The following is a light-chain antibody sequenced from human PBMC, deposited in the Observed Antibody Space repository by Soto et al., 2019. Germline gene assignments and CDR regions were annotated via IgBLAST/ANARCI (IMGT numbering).Light chain of an antibody. Sequence: EIVMTQSPATLSLSPGERAALSCRASQSINSELAWYQQKPGQPPRLLIYGASTRATGLPARFTGSESGSEFNLTISGLQSEDFAIYYCQQGHNWPLTFGQGTRLEI. CDR3: QQGHNWPLT. J-gene: IGKJ2*01. CDR2: GAS. CDR1: QSINSE. V-gene: IGKV3-15*01.